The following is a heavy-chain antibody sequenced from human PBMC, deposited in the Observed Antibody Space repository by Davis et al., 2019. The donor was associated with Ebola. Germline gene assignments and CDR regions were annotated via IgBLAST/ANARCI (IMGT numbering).Heavy chain of an antibody. CDR3: ARVSSSSWYGADY. Sequence: GGSLRPSCAASGFTASSNYMSWVRQAPGKGLEWVSVIYSGGSTYYADSVKGRFTISRDNSKNTLYLQMNSLRAEDTAVYYCARVSSSSWYGADYWGQGTLVTVSS. D-gene: IGHD6-13*01. J-gene: IGHJ4*02. CDR2: IYSGGST. V-gene: IGHV3-53*01. CDR1: GFTASSNY.